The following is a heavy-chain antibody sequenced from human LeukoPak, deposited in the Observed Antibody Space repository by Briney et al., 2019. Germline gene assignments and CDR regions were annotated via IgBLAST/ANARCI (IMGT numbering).Heavy chain of an antibody. CDR2: ISGSGGST. V-gene: IGHV3-23*01. CDR3: ARDLEVAMTTPGDY. D-gene: IGHD5-24*01. Sequence: GGSLRLSCTASGFTFSSYGMSWVRQAPGKGLDWVSAISGSGGSTYYADSVKGRFTISRDNAKNTLYLQMNSLRVEDTAVYYCARDLEVAMTTPGDYWGQGTLVTVSS. J-gene: IGHJ4*02. CDR1: GFTFSSYG.